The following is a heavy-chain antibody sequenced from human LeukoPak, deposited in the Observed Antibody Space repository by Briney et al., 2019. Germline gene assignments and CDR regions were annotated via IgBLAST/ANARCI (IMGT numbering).Heavy chain of an antibody. V-gene: IGHV3-23*01. D-gene: IGHD2-21*01. CDR3: ARESHIGLDY. CDR2: ISAGSDST. J-gene: IGHJ4*02. Sequence: GGSLRLSCAASRFTFGTSGMSWVRQTPGKGLEWVSSISAGSDSTDYADSVKGRFTISRDNSKNTLYLQMTSLRAEDTAVYYCARESHIGLDYWGQGTLVTVSS. CDR1: RFTFGTSG.